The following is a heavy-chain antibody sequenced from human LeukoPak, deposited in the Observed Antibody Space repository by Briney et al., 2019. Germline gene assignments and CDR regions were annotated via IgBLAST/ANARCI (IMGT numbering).Heavy chain of an antibody. J-gene: IGHJ3*02. CDR2: INPSGSST. D-gene: IGHD3-9*01. CDR1: GYTFTSYY. CDR3: AKSDDYFDWSYAFDI. V-gene: IGHV1-46*01. Sequence: ASVKVSCKASGYTFTSYYMHWVRQAPGQGLEWVGLINPSGSSTSYAQKFQGRLSLTRDMSTSTDYMELSSLRSEDTAVYYCAKSDDYFDWSYAFDIWGQGTMVTVSS.